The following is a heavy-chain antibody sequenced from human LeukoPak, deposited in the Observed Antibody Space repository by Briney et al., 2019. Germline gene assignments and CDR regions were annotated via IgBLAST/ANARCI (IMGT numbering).Heavy chain of an antibody. CDR2: INPNSGGT. Sequence: ASVKVSCKASGYTXTGYYMHWVRQAPGQGLEWMGWINPNSGGTNYAQKFQGRVTMTRDTSISTAYMELSRLRSDDTAVCYCAREMVLRYLGGMDVWGQGTTVTVSS. D-gene: IGHD3-9*01. CDR1: GYTXTGYY. J-gene: IGHJ6*02. CDR3: AREMVLRYLGGMDV. V-gene: IGHV1-2*02.